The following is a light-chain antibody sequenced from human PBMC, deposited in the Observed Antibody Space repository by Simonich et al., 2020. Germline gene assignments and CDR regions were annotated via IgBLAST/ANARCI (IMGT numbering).Light chain of an antibody. Sequence: QSALTQPPSASGSPGQSVTISCTGTSSDVGGYNYVSWYQQHPGQSPKLMIYDVSKRPSGVPDRFSGSKSGNTASLTISGLQAEDEADYYCCSYAGSYTLVFGGGTKLTVL. V-gene: IGLV2-11*01. CDR3: CSYAGSYTLV. CDR2: DVS. CDR1: SSDVGGYNY. J-gene: IGLJ2*01.